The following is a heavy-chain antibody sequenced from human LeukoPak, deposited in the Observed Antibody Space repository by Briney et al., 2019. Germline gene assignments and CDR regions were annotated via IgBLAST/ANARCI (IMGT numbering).Heavy chain of an antibody. V-gene: IGHV1-2*04. CDR1: GYTFTGYY. CDR3: ARGYYYDSSGYYQLDY. CDR2: INLNNDDT. D-gene: IGHD3-22*01. Sequence: ASVKVSCKASGYTFTGYYLHWVRQAPGQGLEWMGWINLNNDDTNYAQRFQGWVTMTRDTSISTAYMELSRLRSDDTAVYYCARGYYYDSSGYYQLDYWGQGTLVTVSS. J-gene: IGHJ4*02.